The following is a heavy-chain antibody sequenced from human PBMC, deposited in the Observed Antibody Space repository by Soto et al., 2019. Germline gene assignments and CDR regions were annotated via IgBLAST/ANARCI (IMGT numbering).Heavy chain of an antibody. V-gene: IGHV3-23*01. Sequence: GGSMKLSSTASGFRFSSYGMSGVRKDPGKGLEWVSSMSGDGTTTYYIDSVKGRFTISRDNSRNTLSLQMNSLRTEDTAVYYCAKDITFDSSAYNYWGQGILVTVSS. J-gene: IGHJ4*02. D-gene: IGHD3-22*01. CDR1: GFRFSSYG. CDR3: AKDITFDSSAYNY. CDR2: MSGDGTTT.